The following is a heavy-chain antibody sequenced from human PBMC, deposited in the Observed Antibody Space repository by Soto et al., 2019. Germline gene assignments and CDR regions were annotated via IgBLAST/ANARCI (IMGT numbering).Heavy chain of an antibody. Sequence: QVQLQESGPGLVKPSQTLSLTCTVSGCSISSGGYDWSWIRQHPGKDREWIGYIDYSGSTYYNPSHRRRFTISVDASNNLFPLKLSSVTAADTAGYYCAKVQSRSGMDVWGQGTTVTVAA. CDR3: AKVQSRSGMDV. V-gene: IGHV4-31*03. CDR1: GCSISSGGYD. CDR2: IDYSGST. J-gene: IGHJ6*01.